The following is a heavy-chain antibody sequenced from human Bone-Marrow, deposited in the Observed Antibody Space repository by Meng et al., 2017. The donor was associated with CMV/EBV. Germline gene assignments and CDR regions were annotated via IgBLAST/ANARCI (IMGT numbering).Heavy chain of an antibody. V-gene: IGHV3-13*01. CDR2: IGTAGDT. CDR3: ARGGRSGSYFDS. D-gene: IGHD1-26*01. Sequence: GESLKISCAASGFTFSSYDMHWVRQATGKGLEWVSAIGTAGDTYYPGSVKGRFTISRENAKNSLYLQMNSLRAGDTAVYYCARGGRSGSYFDSWGQGTLVTVSS. J-gene: IGHJ4*02. CDR1: GFTFSSYD.